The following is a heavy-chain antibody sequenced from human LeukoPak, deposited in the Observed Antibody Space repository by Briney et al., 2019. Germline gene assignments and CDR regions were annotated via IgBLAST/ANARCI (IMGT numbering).Heavy chain of an antibody. CDR1: GGSISSYY. D-gene: IGHD4-11*01. CDR3: ARQSTVTTGTDY. V-gene: IGHV4-59*08. CDR2: IYYSGST. Sequence: SETLSLTCTVSGGSISSYYWSWIRQPPGKGLEWIGYIYYSGSTNYNPSLKSRVTISVDTSKNQFSLKLSSVTAADTAVYYCARQSTVTTGTDYWGQGTLVTVSS. J-gene: IGHJ4*02.